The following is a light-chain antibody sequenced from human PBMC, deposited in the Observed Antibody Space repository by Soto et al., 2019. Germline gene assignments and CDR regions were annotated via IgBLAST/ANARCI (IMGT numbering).Light chain of an antibody. J-gene: IGLJ2*01. CDR2: EDY. CDR3: CSYAGGDPFVL. Sequence: SALTQPASGSGSRGQSITISCTVTSGDVGGYNLVSWYLQHPRKVPKLLIYEDYRRPSGVSTRFSAYKSGNTASLTISGLQAEDEDHYYCCSYAGGDPFVLVGGGTKLTVL. V-gene: IGLV2-23*01. CDR1: SGDVGGYNL.